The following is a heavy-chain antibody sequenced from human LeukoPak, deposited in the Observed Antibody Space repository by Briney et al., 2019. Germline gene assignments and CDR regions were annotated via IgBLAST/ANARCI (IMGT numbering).Heavy chain of an antibody. CDR3: ARGLAAAGTDNDAFDI. D-gene: IGHD6-13*01. CDR1: GGSFSGYY. CDR2: INHSGST. J-gene: IGHJ3*02. Sequence: SETLSLTCAVYGGSFSGYYWSWIRQPPGKGLEWIGEINHSGSTNYNPSLESRVTISVDTSKNQFSLKLSSVTAADTAVYYCARGLAAAGTDNDAFDIWGQGTMVTVSS. V-gene: IGHV4-34*01.